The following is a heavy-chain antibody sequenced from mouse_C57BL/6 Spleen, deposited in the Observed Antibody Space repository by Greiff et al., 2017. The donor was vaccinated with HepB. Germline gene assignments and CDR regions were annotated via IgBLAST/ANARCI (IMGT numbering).Heavy chain of an antibody. Sequence: EVHLVESGAELVKPGASVKLSCTASGFNIKDYYMHWVKQRTEQGLEWIGRIDPEDGETKYAPKFQGKATITADTSSNTAYLQLSSLTSEDTAVYYCARNYGSSPFFDYWGQGTTLTVSS. D-gene: IGHD1-1*01. CDR1: GFNIKDYY. CDR2: IDPEDGET. CDR3: ARNYGSSPFFDY. J-gene: IGHJ2*01. V-gene: IGHV14-2*01.